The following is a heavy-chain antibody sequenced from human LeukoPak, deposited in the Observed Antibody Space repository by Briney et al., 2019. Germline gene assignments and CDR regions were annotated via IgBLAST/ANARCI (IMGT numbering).Heavy chain of an antibody. J-gene: IGHJ4*02. CDR3: ARGQLRSSSWHDY. D-gene: IGHD6-13*01. V-gene: IGHV1-2*02. CDR2: INPNTGAT. CDR1: GYTFNAYF. Sequence: ASVKVSCKASGYTFNAYFMHWVRQAPGQGLEWMGWINPNTGATNYAQKSQGRVTLTRDTSITTVYMELSSLKSDDTAVYYCARGQLRSSSWHDYWGQGTLVTVSS.